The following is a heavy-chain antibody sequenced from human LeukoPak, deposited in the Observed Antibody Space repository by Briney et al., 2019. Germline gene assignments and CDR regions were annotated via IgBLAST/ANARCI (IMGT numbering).Heavy chain of an antibody. V-gene: IGHV3-33*01. CDR2: IWYDGSNK. J-gene: IGHJ5*02. CDR3: AREGLATPNWFDP. Sequence: GGSLRLSRAASGFTFSSYGMHWVRQAPGKGLEWVAVIWYDGSNKYYADSVKGRFTISRDNSKNTLYLQMNSLRAEDTAVYYCAREGLATPNWFDPWGQGTLVTVSS. CDR1: GFTFSSYG. D-gene: IGHD2-15*01.